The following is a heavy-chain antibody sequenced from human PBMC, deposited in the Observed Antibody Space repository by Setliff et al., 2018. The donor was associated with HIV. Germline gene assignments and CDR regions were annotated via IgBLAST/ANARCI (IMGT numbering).Heavy chain of an antibody. V-gene: IGHV1-8*02. CDR2: MNPNSGNT. Sequence: ASVKVFCKASGYTFTSYDINWVRQATGQGLEWMGWMNPNSGNTGYAQKFQGRVTMTRNTSISTAYMELSSLRSEDTAVYYCARVKYYDSSGYSIGAFDIWGQGTMVTVSS. CDR3: ARVKYYDSSGYSIGAFDI. D-gene: IGHD3-22*01. J-gene: IGHJ3*02. CDR1: GYTFTSYD.